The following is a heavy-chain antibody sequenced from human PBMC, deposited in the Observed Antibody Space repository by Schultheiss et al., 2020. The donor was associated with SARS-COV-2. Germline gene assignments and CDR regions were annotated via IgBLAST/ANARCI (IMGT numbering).Heavy chain of an antibody. J-gene: IGHJ6*02. CDR2: IHYRGKT. CDR1: GGSFSGYY. CDR3: ARGRGGSSAYGMDV. Sequence: SETLSLTCAVYGGSFSGYYWTWVRQHPARGLEWIGFIHYRGKTFYNPSLRGRVTLSLDTSLNQFSLNVNSVTAADTAVYYCARGRGGSSAYGMDVWGQGTTVTVSS. V-gene: IGHV4-34*01. D-gene: IGHD2-15*01.